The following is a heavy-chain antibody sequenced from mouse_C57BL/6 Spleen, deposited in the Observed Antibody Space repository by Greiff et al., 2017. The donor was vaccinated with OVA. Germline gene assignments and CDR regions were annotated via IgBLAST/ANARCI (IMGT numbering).Heavy chain of an antibody. Sequence: EVKLLESGGGLVQPKGSLKLSCAASGFSFNTYAMNWVRQAPGKGLEWVARIRSKSNNYATYYADSVKDRFTISRDDSESMLYLQMNNLKTEDTAMYYCVRGYDGYLDVWGTGTTVTVSS. J-gene: IGHJ1*03. CDR3: VRGYDGYLDV. CDR2: IRSKSNNYAT. CDR1: GFSFNTYA. V-gene: IGHV10-1*01. D-gene: IGHD2-3*01.